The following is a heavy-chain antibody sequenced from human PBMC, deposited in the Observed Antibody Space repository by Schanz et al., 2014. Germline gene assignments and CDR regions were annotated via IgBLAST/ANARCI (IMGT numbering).Heavy chain of an antibody. D-gene: IGHD5-12*01. J-gene: IGHJ3*01. Sequence: EVQLVESGGGLIQPGGSLRLSCAASGYTVSSNYMSWVRQAPGKGLEWVSVIYNGGGGRTYYADSVKGRFTISRDSSKNTLFLQMNSLRPEDTALYFCARDEGRDGYNLAFDVWGQGTLVTVSS. CDR3: ARDEGRDGYNLAFDV. V-gene: IGHV3-53*01. CDR1: GYTVSSNY. CDR2: IYNGGGGRT.